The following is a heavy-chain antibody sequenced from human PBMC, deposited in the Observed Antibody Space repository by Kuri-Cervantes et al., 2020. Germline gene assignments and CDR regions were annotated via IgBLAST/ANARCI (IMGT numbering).Heavy chain of an antibody. J-gene: IGHJ6*02. CDR3: AKQTEWELGYGMDV. CDR2: ISYDGSNK. D-gene: IGHD1-26*01. V-gene: IGHV3-30*18. CDR1: GFTFSSYA. Sequence: GGSLRLSCAASGFTFSSYAMHWVRQAPGKGLEWVAVISYDGSNKYYADSVKGRFTISRDNSKNTLYLQMNSLRAEDTAVYYCAKQTEWELGYGMDVWGQGTTVTVSS.